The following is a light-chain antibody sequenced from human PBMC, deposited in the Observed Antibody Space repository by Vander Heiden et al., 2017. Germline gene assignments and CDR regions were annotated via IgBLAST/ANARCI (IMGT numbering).Light chain of an antibody. V-gene: IGLV3-25*03. J-gene: IGLJ3*02. CDR2: KDN. CDR1: ALPKQF. CDR3: QSADSSGSYRV. Sequence: YEVTQPPSVSVFPGQTARITCSGDALPKQFGYWYQQKPGQVPVLVIYKDNERPSGIPDRFSGSSAGPILTLTISGVQAEDEAVYYCQSADSSGSYRVFGGGTRLTVL.